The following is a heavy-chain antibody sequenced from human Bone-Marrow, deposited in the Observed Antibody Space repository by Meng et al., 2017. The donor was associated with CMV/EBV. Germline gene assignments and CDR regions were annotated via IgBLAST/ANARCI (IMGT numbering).Heavy chain of an antibody. CDR3: ARGLTTMVRGVIITIYYYYGMDV. D-gene: IGHD3-10*01. J-gene: IGHJ6*02. Sequence: ASVKVSCKASGGTFSSYAISWVRQAPGQGLEWMGWMNPNSGNTGYAQKFQGRVTMTRNTSISTAYMELSSLRSEDTAVYYCARGLTTMVRGVIITIYYYYGMDVWGQGTTVTVSS. V-gene: IGHV1-8*02. CDR2: MNPNSGNT. CDR1: GGTFSSYA.